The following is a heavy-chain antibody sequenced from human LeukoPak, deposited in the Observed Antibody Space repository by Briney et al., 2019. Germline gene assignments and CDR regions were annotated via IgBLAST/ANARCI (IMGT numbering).Heavy chain of an antibody. D-gene: IGHD4-11*01. CDR3: ARLTVTTYPFDY. CDR2: ITPLFGTA. V-gene: IGHV1-69*01. Sequence: SVKVSCKASGGTFSKYSISWVRQRPGQGLEWMGGITPLFGTANYAQKFQGRVTITADESASTAYMELSSLRSEDTAVYYCARLTVTTYPFDYWGQGTLVTVSS. CDR1: GGTFSKYS. J-gene: IGHJ4*02.